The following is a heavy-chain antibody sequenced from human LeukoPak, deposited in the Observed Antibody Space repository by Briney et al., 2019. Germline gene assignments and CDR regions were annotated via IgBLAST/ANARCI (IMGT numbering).Heavy chain of an antibody. V-gene: IGHV1-58*02. CDR2: IVVGSGNT. D-gene: IGHD1-26*01. J-gene: IGHJ3*02. CDR1: GFTFTSSA. Sequence: ASVKVSCNASGFTFTSSAMQWMRQARGQRLEWIGWIVVGSGNTNYAQKFQERVTITRDMSTSTAYMELSSLRSEDTAVYHCAAPKRIVGAVGDAFDIWGQGTMVTVSS. CDR3: AAPKRIVGAVGDAFDI.